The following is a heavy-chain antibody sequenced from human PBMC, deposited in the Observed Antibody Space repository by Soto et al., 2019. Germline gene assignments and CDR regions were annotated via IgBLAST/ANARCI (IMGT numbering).Heavy chain of an antibody. CDR3: IGSFPF. CDR1: GFPFGNFL. V-gene: IGHV3-49*03. J-gene: IGHJ4*02. CDR2: IRSQPYGGTT. D-gene: IGHD3-10*01. Sequence: PGGSLRLSCTGSGFPFGNFLMSWFRQAPGKGLEWVGFIRSQPYGGTTQYAASVRGRFTISRDDSKGILYLQMDSLKTEDSGVYYCIGSFPFWGQGTPVTSPQ.